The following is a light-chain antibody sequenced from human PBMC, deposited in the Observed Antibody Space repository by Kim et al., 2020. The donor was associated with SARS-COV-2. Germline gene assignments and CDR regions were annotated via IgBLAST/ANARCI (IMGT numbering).Light chain of an antibody. CDR1: QGINSW. CDR2: GTS. J-gene: IGKJ4*01. Sequence: DIQMTQSPSSVFASVGDRVTITCRASQGINSWLAWYQQKLGRAPELLIYGTSNLQSGVPSRFSGSGSGTDFNLTISSLQPEDFATYYCQEANSFPPLTFGGGTKLDIK. V-gene: IGKV1-12*01. CDR3: QEANSFPPLT.